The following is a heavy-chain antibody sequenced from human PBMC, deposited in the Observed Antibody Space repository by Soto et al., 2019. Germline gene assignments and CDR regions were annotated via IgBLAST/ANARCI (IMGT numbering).Heavy chain of an antibody. CDR3: ARENQRVHLRSYFDS. CDR1: VGSITIAGYY. V-gene: IGHV4-31*03. D-gene: IGHD4-17*01. J-gene: IGHJ4*02. Sequence: PSETLFVTCTLSVGSITIAGYYWTWIRQHPGKGLEWIACIYYSGTTSYSPSLRSRLTISVDTSKSQFSLKLTSVTAADTAVYYCARENQRVHLRSYFDSWGQGTLVTVSS. CDR2: IYYSGTT.